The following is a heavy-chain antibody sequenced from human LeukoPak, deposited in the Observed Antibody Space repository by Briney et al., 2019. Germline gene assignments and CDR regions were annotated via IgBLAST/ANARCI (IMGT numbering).Heavy chain of an antibody. Sequence: GASVKVSCKASGYTFTGYYMHWVRQAPGQGLEWMGRINPNSGGTNYAQKFQGRVTMTRDTSISTAYMELSRPRSDDTAVYYCARDNQGGRDGYNWVYWGQGTLVTVSS. V-gene: IGHV1-2*06. J-gene: IGHJ4*02. CDR3: ARDNQGGRDGYNWVY. CDR1: GYTFTGYY. D-gene: IGHD5-24*01. CDR2: INPNSGGT.